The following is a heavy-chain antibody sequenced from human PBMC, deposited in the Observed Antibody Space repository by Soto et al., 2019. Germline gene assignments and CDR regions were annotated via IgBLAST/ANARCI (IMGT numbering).Heavy chain of an antibody. CDR3: ARNAYYDMDDILTGYSPNDY. Sequence: GGSLRLSCASSGFPLHTYWMIWVRQAPGKGLEWVANIKQDGSVTRYVDSVKGRFTISRDNAKNSLYLQMNSLRAEDTAVYFCARNAYYDMDDILTGYSPNDYWGQGTLVTVSS. D-gene: IGHD3-9*01. J-gene: IGHJ4*02. CDR2: IKQDGSVT. CDR1: GFPLHTYW. V-gene: IGHV3-7*01.